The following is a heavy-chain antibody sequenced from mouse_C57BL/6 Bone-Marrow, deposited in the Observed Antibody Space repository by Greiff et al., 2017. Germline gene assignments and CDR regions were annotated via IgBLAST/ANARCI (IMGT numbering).Heavy chain of an antibody. CDR2: IDPSDSYT. CDR1: GYTFTSYW. CDR3: ARSGGLRRARFAY. D-gene: IGHD2-2*01. J-gene: IGHJ3*01. V-gene: IGHV1-59*01. Sequence: QVQLQQPGAELVRPGTSVKLSCKASGYTFTSYWMHWVKQRPGQGLEWIGVIDPSDSYTNYNQKFKGKATLTVDTSSSTAYMQISSLTSEDSAVYYCARSGGLRRARFAYWGQGTLVTVSA.